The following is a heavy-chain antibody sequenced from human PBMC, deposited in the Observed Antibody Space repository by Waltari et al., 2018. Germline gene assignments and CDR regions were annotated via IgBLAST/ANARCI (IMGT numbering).Heavy chain of an antibody. CDR3: AKEGSGGYDF. D-gene: IGHD5-12*01. J-gene: IGHJ4*02. CDR1: GFPFGDSA. Sequence: QVHLVESGGGVVQPGRSLKVSGAASGFPFGDSAMHWVRQAPGKGLELVAFLSSDSTNKFYTDIVKGRFTISRDNSKNTLYLQMNSLRAEDTAVYYCAKEGSGGYDFWGQGTLVTVSP. V-gene: IGHV3-30*18. CDR2: LSSDSTNK.